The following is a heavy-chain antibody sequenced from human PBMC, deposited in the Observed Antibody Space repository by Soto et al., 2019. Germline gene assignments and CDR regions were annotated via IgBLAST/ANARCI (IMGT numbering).Heavy chain of an antibody. CDR3: AKAPGYCTNGVCYPIPRGGYYYYGMDV. V-gene: IGHV3-23*01. Sequence: GGSLRLSCAASGFTFSSYAMSWVRQAPGKGLEWVSAISGSGGSTYYADSVKGRFTISRDNSKNTLYLQMNSLRAEDTAVYYCAKAPGYCTNGVCYPIPRGGYYYYGMDVWGQGTTVTVSS. D-gene: IGHD2-8*01. CDR1: GFTFSSYA. J-gene: IGHJ6*02. CDR2: ISGSGGST.